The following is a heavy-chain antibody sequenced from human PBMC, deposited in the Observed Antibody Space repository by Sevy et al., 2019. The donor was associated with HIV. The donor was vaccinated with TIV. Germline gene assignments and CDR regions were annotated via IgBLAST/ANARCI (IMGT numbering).Heavy chain of an antibody. V-gene: IGHV3-15*01. D-gene: IGHD6-19*01. Sequence: GGSLRLSCAASGFTFSNAWMIWVRQAPGKGLEWVGRIKSKTDGETTDDAASVKGRFTISRDDSKNTLYLQMNSLKSEDTAVYYCATGIVGAVAGSAVVFDYWGQGTLVTVSS. CDR1: GFTFSNAW. CDR2: IKSKTDGETT. J-gene: IGHJ4*02. CDR3: ATGIVGAVAGSAVVFDY.